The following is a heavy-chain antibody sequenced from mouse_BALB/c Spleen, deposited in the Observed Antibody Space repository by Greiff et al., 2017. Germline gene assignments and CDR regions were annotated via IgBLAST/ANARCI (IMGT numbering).Heavy chain of an antibody. V-gene: IGHV5-6-4*01. D-gene: IGHD3-2*02. Sequence: EVQLVESGGGLVKPGGSLKLSCAASGFTFSSYTMSWVRQTPEKRLEWVATISSGGSYTYYPDSVKGRFTISRDNAKNTLYLQMSSLKSEDTAMYYCTRDRLFAYWGQGTLVTVSA. J-gene: IGHJ3*01. CDR2: ISSGGSYT. CDR1: GFTFSSYT. CDR3: TRDRLFAY.